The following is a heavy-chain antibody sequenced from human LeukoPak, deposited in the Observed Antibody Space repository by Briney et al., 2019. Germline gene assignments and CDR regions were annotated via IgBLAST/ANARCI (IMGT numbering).Heavy chain of an antibody. D-gene: IGHD1-26*01. CDR3: ARVRGTYYFDS. CDR1: GFTFSSYS. CDR2: ISTTSSTI. Sequence: GGSLRLSCAASGFTFSSYSMNWVRQAPGRGLEWVSYISTTSSTIYYADSVKGRFTISRDNAKNSLYLQMNSLRAEDTAVYYCARVRGTYYFDSWGQGTLVTVSS. V-gene: IGHV3-48*01. J-gene: IGHJ4*02.